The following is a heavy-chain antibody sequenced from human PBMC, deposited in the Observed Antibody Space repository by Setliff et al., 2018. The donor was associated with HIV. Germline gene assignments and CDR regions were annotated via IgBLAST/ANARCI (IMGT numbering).Heavy chain of an antibody. V-gene: IGHV4-39*01. D-gene: IGHD2-2*02. J-gene: IGHJ4*02. CDR1: GGSISNSSSY. Sequence: PSETLSLTCTVSGGSISNSSSYWGWIRQTPGKGLEWIGSIYSSRWSYYNPSLQSRLTLSIDRSRSQLSLNLRSVTAADTAVYYCGRHSLYGPAAISALDYWGQGALVTVSS. CDR2: IYSSRWS. CDR3: GRHSLYGPAAISALDY.